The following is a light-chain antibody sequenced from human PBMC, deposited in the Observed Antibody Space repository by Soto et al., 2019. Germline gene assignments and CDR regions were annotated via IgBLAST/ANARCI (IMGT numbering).Light chain of an antibody. Sequence: QSVLTQPPSASGTPGQRVTISCSGSNSNIGSNTVNWYQQLPGTAPKLLIQTNNQRPSGVPDRFSGSKSGTSASLAISGLQSEDEADYYCAAWDDRVNGPVFGGGTKVTVL. V-gene: IGLV1-44*01. CDR1: NSNIGSNT. CDR3: AAWDDRVNGPV. CDR2: TNN. J-gene: IGLJ2*01.